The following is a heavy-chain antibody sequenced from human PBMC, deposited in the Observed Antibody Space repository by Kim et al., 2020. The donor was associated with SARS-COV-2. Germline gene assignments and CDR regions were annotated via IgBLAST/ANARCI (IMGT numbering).Heavy chain of an antibody. CDR2: VTTGSNT. CDR3: ARGAAVTTNPLFDS. Sequence: GGSLRLSCAASGFTFSDYRMNWVRQAPGKGLELVSYVTTGSNTYYADSVKGRFTISRDNAKNTLYLQMNSLRDEDTAVYYCARGAAVTTNPLFDSWGRGSLVTVSS. D-gene: IGHD4-17*01. J-gene: IGHJ4*02. CDR1: GFTFSDYR. V-gene: IGHV3-48*02.